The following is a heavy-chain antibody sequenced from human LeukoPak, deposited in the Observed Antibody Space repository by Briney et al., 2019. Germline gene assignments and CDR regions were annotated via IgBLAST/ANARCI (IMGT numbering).Heavy chain of an antibody. CDR1: GGSISSYY. CDR3: ARDGIGAFDI. V-gene: IGHV4-59*01. CDR2: IYYSGST. J-gene: IGHJ3*02. D-gene: IGHD1-14*01. Sequence: SETLSLTCTVSGGSISSYYWSWIRQPPGKGLEWIGYIYYSGSTNYNPSLKSRVTISVDTPKNQFSLKLSSVTAADTAVYYCARDGIGAFDIWGQGTMVTVSS.